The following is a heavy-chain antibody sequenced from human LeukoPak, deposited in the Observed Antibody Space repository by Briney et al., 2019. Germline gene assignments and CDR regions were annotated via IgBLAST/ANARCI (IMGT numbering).Heavy chain of an antibody. Sequence: GGSLRLSCAASGLNLSHSSINWVRQAPGKGLEWVSSISSSSSYIYYADSVKGRFTISRDNAKNSLYLQMNSLRAEDTAVYHCARGGYYYDSSGYYYYWGQGTLATVSS. D-gene: IGHD3-22*01. J-gene: IGHJ4*02. CDR2: ISSSSSYI. CDR3: ARGGYYYDSSGYYYY. V-gene: IGHV3-21*01. CDR1: GLNLSHSS.